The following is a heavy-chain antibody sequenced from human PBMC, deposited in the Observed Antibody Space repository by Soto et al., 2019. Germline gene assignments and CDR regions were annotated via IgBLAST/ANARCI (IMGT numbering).Heavy chain of an antibody. CDR1: GFTVSSNY. CDR2: IHSTGST. D-gene: IGHD1-26*01. V-gene: IGHV3-66*01. Sequence: GGSLRLSCAVSGFTVSSNYMTWVRQAPGKGLEWVSIIHSTGSTYYADSVQGRFTISRDDSKNTVFLQMNSLRADDTAVYYCARKGYGSFAPFDYWGQGTLVTVSS. CDR3: ARKGYGSFAPFDY. J-gene: IGHJ4*02.